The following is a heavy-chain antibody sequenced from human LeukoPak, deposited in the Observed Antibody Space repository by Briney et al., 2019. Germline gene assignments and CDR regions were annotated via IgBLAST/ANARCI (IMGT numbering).Heavy chain of an antibody. D-gene: IGHD3-16*01. CDR3: SRTTGDSAIIAAH. V-gene: IGHV4-39*01. Sequence: PSETLSLTCTVSGGSISGSCCYWGWIRQTPGKDLEWIGSTSYSGSTHYNPSFKSRVTVSVDTSKNQFSLNLSSVTGADTAVYYCSRTTGDSAIIAAHWGQGTLVTVSS. J-gene: IGHJ4*02. CDR1: GGSISGSCCY. CDR2: TSYSGST.